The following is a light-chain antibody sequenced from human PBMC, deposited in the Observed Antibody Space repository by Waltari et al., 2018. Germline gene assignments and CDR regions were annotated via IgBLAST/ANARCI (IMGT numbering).Light chain of an antibody. CDR3: QQYDTWLGT. Sequence: EIVMTQSPATLSVFPGERATLSCRASQSIRSNLAWYQHKPGQAPRLLIYGASTRATGIPAMFSGSGSGTEFTLTISSLQSEDFAVYFCQQYDTWLGTFGQGTKVEI. V-gene: IGKV3-15*01. CDR2: GAS. CDR1: QSIRSN. J-gene: IGKJ1*01.